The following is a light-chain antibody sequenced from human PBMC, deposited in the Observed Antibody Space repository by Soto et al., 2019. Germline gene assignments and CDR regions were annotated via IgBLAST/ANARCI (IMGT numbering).Light chain of an antibody. Sequence: RLAQPPSFLSASVGDRVTITCRASQGTSNYLAWYQQKPGKAPKLLIYATSTVQSGVPSRFSGSVSGTEFTLTISSLQPEDFATYDCQQLKSYPITFGQGTRLAIK. V-gene: IGKV1-9*01. J-gene: IGKJ5*01. CDR1: QGTSNY. CDR2: ATS. CDR3: QQLKSYPIT.